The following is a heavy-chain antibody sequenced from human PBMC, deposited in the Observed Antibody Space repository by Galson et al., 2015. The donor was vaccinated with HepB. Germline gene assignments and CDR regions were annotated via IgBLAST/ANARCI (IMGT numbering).Heavy chain of an antibody. CDR2: IKSKTDGETT. Sequence: SLRLSCAASGFPFNNAWMTWVRQAPGMGLEWVGRIKSKTDGETTDYAAPVKGRFTISRDDSKNRLYLQMNSLKTEDTAVYYCTTDVYYSTYWSWLDPWGHGTLVTVSS. CDR1: GFPFNNAW. V-gene: IGHV3-15*01. J-gene: IGHJ5*02. D-gene: IGHD2-8*02. CDR3: TTDVYYSTYWSWLDP.